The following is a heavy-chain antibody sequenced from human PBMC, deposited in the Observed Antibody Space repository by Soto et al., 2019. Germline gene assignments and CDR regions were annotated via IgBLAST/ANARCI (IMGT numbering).Heavy chain of an antibody. J-gene: IGHJ4*02. CDR3: AKDILFRGYSYGPIDY. D-gene: IGHD5-18*01. CDR1: GFTFDDYA. V-gene: IGHV3-9*01. CDR2: ISWNSGSI. Sequence: GGSLRLSCAASGFTFDDYAMHWVRQAPGKGLEWVSGISWNSGSIGYADSVKGRFTISRDNAKNSLYLQMNSLRAEDTALYYCAKDILFRGYSYGPIDYWGQGTLVTVSS.